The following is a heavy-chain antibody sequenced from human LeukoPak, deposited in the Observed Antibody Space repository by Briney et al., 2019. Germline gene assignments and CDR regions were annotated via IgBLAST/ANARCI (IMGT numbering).Heavy chain of an antibody. CDR1: GYTFTSYG. J-gene: IGHJ5*02. CDR2: INPNSGGT. CDR3: ARETSTVTRGQTGVWFDP. D-gene: IGHD4-17*01. Sequence: ASVKVSCKASGYTFTSYGISWVRQAPGQGLEWMGWINPNSGGTNYAQKFQGRVTMTRDTSISTAYMELSRLRSDGTAVYYCARETSTVTRGQTGVWFDPWGQGTLVTVSS. V-gene: IGHV1-2*02.